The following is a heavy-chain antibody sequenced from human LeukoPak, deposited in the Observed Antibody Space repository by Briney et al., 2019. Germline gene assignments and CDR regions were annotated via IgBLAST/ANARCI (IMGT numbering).Heavy chain of an antibody. J-gene: IGHJ4*02. CDR2: ISAYNGNT. V-gene: IGHV1-18*01. D-gene: IGHD3-22*01. CDR3: ARDYYDSSGYYFSFITRY. Sequence: ASVTVSCTASGYTFTSYGISWVRQAPGQGLEWMGWISAYNGNTNYAQKLQGRVTMTTDTSTSTAYMELRSLRSDDTAVYYCARDYYDSSGYYFSFITRYWGQGTLVTVSS. CDR1: GYTFTSYG.